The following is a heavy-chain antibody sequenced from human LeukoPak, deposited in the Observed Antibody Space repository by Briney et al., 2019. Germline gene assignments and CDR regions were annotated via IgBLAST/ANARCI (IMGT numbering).Heavy chain of an antibody. D-gene: IGHD1-26*01. CDR3: AKSGGYGLIDK. V-gene: IGHV4-39*01. CDR1: GASLSTSPYY. Sequence: SETLSLTCSVSGASLSTSPYYWGWIRQPPGKGLEWIVNIYYTGSTYYNVSLNSRITISINTDKNLFSLRLSSMTAADTAVYYCAKSGGYGLIDKWGQGTLVTVSS. J-gene: IGHJ4*02. CDR2: IYYTGST.